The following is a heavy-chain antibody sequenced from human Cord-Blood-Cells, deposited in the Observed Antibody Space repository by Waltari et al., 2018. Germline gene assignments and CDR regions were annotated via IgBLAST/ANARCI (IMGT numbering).Heavy chain of an antibody. CDR1: GFTLSRSA. CDR2: IIGSCGST. J-gene: IGHJ4*02. CDR3: AKDHIGSGYYFDY. Sequence: EVQLLESGGGLVQPGGSLRLPCAASGFTLSRSAMSWGPQAPGKGLEWVSAIIGSCGSTYYADSWKGRFTISRDNSKNTLYLQMNSLRAEDTAVYYCAKDHIGSGYYFDYWGQGTLVTVSS. V-gene: IGHV3-23*01. D-gene: IGHD3-22*01.